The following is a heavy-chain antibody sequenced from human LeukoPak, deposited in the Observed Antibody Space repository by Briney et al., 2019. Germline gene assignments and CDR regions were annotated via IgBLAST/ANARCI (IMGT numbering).Heavy chain of an antibody. Sequence: ASVKVSCKASGYTFTSYDMYWVRQAPGQRLEWMGWINAGNGNTKYSQKFQGRVTITRDTSASTAYMELSSLRSEDTAVYYCARDPVVAAVYYYYGMDVWGQGTTVTVSS. J-gene: IGHJ6*02. D-gene: IGHD2-15*01. CDR3: ARDPVVAAVYYYYGMDV. V-gene: IGHV1-3*01. CDR1: GYTFTSYD. CDR2: INAGNGNT.